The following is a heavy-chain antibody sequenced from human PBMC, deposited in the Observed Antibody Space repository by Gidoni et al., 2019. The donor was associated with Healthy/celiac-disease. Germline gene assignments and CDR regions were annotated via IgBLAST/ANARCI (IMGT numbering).Heavy chain of an antibody. V-gene: IGHV4-34*01. Sequence: QVQLPQWGAGLLKPSETLSLTCAVYGGSSSGYYWSWIRQPQGKGLAWIGDINHSGSTHSNPSLKSRVTISVDTSKNQFSLKLSSVTAADTAVFSCASVLYAGNSTRVGAFYIWGQGTMVPVSS. J-gene: IGHJ3*02. CDR2: INHSGST. CDR3: ASVLYAGNSTRVGAFYI. D-gene: IGHD6-13*01. CDR1: GGSSSGYY.